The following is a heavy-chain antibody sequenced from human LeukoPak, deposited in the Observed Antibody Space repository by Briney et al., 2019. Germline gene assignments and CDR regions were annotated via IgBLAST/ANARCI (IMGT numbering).Heavy chain of an antibody. CDR1: GYIFTDCY. CDR2: INPKSGGT. CDR3: ASAAFWSEYFQH. D-gene: IGHD3-3*01. V-gene: IGHV1-2*02. J-gene: IGHJ1*01. Sequence: ASVKVSCKASGYIFTDCYMHWVRQAPGQGLEWMGWINPKSGGTNYAQKFQGRVTMTRDTSISTGHMELSRLRTDDTAVYYCASAAFWSEYFQHWGQGTLVTVSS.